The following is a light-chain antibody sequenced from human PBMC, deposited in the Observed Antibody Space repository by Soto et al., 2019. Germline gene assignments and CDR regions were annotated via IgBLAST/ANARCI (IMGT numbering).Light chain of an antibody. CDR1: SSDVGAQNF. CDR2: EVS. CDR3: CAYTTLNTYV. V-gene: IGLV2-14*01. J-gene: IGLJ1*01. Sequence: QSALSQPAYVSVSPGQSITISCTGTSSDVGAQNFVSWFQQHPGEAPKLIIFEVSNRPSGASDRFSGSKSGNTASLAISGLQAEDEADYFRCAYTTLNTYVFGTGTKVTVL.